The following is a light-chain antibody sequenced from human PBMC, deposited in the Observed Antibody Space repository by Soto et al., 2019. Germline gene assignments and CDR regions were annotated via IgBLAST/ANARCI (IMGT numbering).Light chain of an antibody. CDR1: QSISSW. V-gene: IGKV1-5*03. CDR2: KAS. Sequence: DIQMTQSPSTLSASVGDRVTITCRAIQSISSWLAWYQQKPGKAPKLLIYKASSLESGVPSRFSGSGSGTECTLTISSLQTDDFATYYCQQYDTYSTFGQGTKVEIK. J-gene: IGKJ1*01. CDR3: QQYDTYST.